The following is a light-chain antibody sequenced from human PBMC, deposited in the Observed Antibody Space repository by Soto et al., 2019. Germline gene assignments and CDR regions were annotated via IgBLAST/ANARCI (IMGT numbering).Light chain of an antibody. J-gene: IGLJ3*02. Sequence: QAVVTQEPSLTVSPGGTVTLTCDSSTGAVTSGHYPYWFQQKPGQAPRTLIYDTNNNHSWTPARFSGSLLGGKAALTLSGAQPEDEAEYYCLLFYSGPRVFGGGTKLTVL. CDR3: LLFYSGPRV. CDR1: TGAVTSGHY. CDR2: DTN. V-gene: IGLV7-46*01.